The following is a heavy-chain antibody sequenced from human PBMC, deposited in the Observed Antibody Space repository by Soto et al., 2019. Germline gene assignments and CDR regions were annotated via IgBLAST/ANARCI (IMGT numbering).Heavy chain of an antibody. CDR2: IYYNGNT. CDR1: GGSISNRY. J-gene: IGHJ4*02. D-gene: IGHD7-27*01. CDR3: TRANWYSEY. Sequence: QVQLQESGPGLVKPSETLSLTCTVSGGSISNRYWSWIRQPPGKGLEWIGYIYYNGNTNYNPPLKRRGTMAVDTSKNQITLKLSSVTAADTAVYYCTRANWYSEYWGQGTLVTVS. V-gene: IGHV4-59*11.